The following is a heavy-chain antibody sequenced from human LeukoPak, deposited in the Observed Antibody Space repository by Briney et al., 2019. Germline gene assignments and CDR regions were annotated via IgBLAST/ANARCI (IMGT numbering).Heavy chain of an antibody. D-gene: IGHD4-17*01. CDR1: GFTVSSNY. CDR3: AKDSAVTPFYFEY. Sequence: PGGSLRLSCAASGFTVSSNYMSWVRQAPGKGLEWVSGISGSGGSTHYADSVKGRFTISRDNSKNTLYLQMSSLRAEDTAVYYCAKDSAVTPFYFEYWGQGTLVAVSS. J-gene: IGHJ4*02. V-gene: IGHV3-23*01. CDR2: ISGSGGST.